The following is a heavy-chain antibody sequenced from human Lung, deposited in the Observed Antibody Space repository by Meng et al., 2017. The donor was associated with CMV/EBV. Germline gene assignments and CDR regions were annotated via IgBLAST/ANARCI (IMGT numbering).Heavy chain of an antibody. D-gene: IGHD1-26*01. CDR1: GVSISSNIR. CDR2: IDDSGST. CDR3: ARGKQDAWELLAY. J-gene: IGHJ4*02. V-gene: IGHV4-4*02. Sequence: VELQGTGPGLGKPSGTLSPTCGVPGVSISSNIRWTWVRQPPGKGLEWIGDIDDSGSTNYNPSLNSRISISLDKSKNHFSLKVNSVTAADTAVYYCARGKQDAWELLAYWGQGALVTVSS.